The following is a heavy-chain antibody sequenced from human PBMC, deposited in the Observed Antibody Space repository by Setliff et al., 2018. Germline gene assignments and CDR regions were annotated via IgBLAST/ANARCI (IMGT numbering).Heavy chain of an antibody. CDR3: VRGRKAWHSSIWSTFDY. CDR2: TYYRSKWYD. J-gene: IGHJ4*02. Sequence: PSQTLSLTCAISGDSVSSNSAAWNWIRQSPSRGLEWLGRTYYRSKWYDDYAVSVKSRITINPDTSKNQFSLQLNSVTPEDTAVYYCVRGRKAWHSSIWSTFDYWGQGTLVTVSS. V-gene: IGHV6-1*01. D-gene: IGHD6-13*01. CDR1: GDSVSSNSAA.